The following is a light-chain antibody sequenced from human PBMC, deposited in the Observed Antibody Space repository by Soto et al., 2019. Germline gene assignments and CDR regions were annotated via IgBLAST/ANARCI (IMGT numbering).Light chain of an antibody. V-gene: IGKV1-5*01. CDR3: QQYNSF. CDR2: DAS. Sequence: DMQMTQSPSTLSASVGDRVTITCRASQNINRWLAWYQQRPGKAPKLLIYDASTVESGVPSRFSGSGSGTEFTLTISSLEPDDSVTYYCQQYNSFFGQGTKLEIK. J-gene: IGKJ2*01. CDR1: QNINRW.